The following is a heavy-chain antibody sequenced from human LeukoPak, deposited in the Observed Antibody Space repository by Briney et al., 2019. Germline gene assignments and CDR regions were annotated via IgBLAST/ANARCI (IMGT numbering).Heavy chain of an antibody. Sequence: PGRSLRLSCAASGFTFSSYGMHWVRQAPGEGLEWVAVIWYDGSNKYYADSVKGRFTISRDNSKNTLYLQMNSLRAEDTAVYYCAREGGSYPYYYYGMDVWGQGTTVTVSS. D-gene: IGHD1-26*01. CDR2: IWYDGSNK. V-gene: IGHV3-33*01. CDR3: AREGGSYPYYYYGMDV. J-gene: IGHJ6*02. CDR1: GFTFSSYG.